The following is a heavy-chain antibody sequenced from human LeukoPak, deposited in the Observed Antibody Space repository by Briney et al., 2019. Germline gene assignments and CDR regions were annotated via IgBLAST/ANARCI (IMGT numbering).Heavy chain of an antibody. Sequence: ASVKVSCKASGYTFTSYYMHWVRQAPGQGLEWMGIINPSGGSTSYAQKFQGRVTMTRDTSTSTVYMELSSLRSEDTAVYYCARGLWGKQLAQNPSYYFDYWGQGTLVTVSS. J-gene: IGHJ4*02. CDR1: GYTFTSYY. V-gene: IGHV1-46*01. CDR3: ARGLWGKQLAQNPSYYFDY. CDR2: INPSGGST. D-gene: IGHD6-13*01.